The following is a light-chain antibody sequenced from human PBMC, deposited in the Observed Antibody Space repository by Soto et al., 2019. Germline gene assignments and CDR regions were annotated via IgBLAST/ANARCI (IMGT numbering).Light chain of an antibody. Sequence: QSVLTQPRSVSGSPGQSVSISCTGTSSDVGRYSYVSWYQQHPGKAPKLMIYDVSERPSGVPDRSSGSKSGNTASLTISGLQAEDEADYYCCSYAGTYTGVFGTGTKV. J-gene: IGLJ1*01. CDR2: DVS. V-gene: IGLV2-11*01. CDR3: CSYAGTYTGV. CDR1: SSDVGRYSY.